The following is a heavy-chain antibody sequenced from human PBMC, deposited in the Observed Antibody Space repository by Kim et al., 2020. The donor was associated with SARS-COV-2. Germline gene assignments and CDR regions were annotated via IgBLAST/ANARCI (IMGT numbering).Heavy chain of an antibody. V-gene: IGHV3-33*01. Sequence: GGSLRLSCAASGFSFSSYGMHWVRQAPGKGLEWVAVIWKDGSNTYYADTVKGRFTISRDNSKNTLYLQMNSLRVEDTAVYYCASWGISYSVWDWGQGTLVTVSS. J-gene: IGHJ4*02. CDR2: IWKDGSNT. CDR3: ASWGISYSVWD. CDR1: GFSFSSYG. D-gene: IGHD3-10*01.